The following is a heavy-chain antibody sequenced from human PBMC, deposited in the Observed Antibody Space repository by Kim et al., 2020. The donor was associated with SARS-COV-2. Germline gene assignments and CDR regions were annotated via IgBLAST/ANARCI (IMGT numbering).Heavy chain of an antibody. CDR2: LYHSGFP. CDR3: GRHHPSAWYYYMEV. CDR1: GASVSSGPSY. Sequence: SETLSLTCSVSGASVSSGPSYWGWLRQPPGKGLEWIASLYHSGFPFYNPSLKSRVTISVDVSKNQFSLQLSSVTAADTAVYYCGRHHPSAWYYYMEVWGKGTTVTVTS. J-gene: IGHJ6*03. V-gene: IGHV4-39*01.